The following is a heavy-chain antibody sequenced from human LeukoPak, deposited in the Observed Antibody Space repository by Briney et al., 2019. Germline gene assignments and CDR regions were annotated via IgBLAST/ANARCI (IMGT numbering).Heavy chain of an antibody. D-gene: IGHD5-18*01. V-gene: IGHV4-61*01. Sequence: SSETLSLTCTVSGASVSSGSYYWSWIRQPPGKGLEWIGYIYYSGSTNYNPSLKSRATISVDTSKNQFSLKLSSVTAADTAVYYCARGIQLFDYWGQGTLVTVSS. CDR2: IYYSGST. CDR3: ARGIQLFDY. CDR1: GASVSSGSYY. J-gene: IGHJ4*02.